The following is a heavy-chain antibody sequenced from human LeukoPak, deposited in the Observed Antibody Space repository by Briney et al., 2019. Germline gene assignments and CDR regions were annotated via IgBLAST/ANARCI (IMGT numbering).Heavy chain of an antibody. CDR1: GFTSSSYG. Sequence: PGGSLRLSCAASGFTSSSYGMHWLRQAPGKGLEWVAVISYDGSNKYYADSVKGRFTISRDNSKNTLYLQMNSLRAEDTAVYYCVKVPWFGELFPLDYWGQGTLVTVSS. J-gene: IGHJ4*02. CDR3: VKVPWFGELFPLDY. D-gene: IGHD3-10*01. V-gene: IGHV3-30*18. CDR2: ISYDGSNK.